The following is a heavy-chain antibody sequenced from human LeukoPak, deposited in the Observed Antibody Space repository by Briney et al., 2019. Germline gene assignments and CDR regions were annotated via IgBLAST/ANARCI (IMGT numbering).Heavy chain of an antibody. D-gene: IGHD6-6*01. J-gene: IGHJ4*02. V-gene: IGHV3-9*01. CDR1: GFTFDDYA. Sequence: GGSLRLSCAASGFTFDDYAMHWVRQAPGKGLEWVSGISWNSGSIGYADSVKGRFTISRDNAKNSLYLQVNSLRAEDTALYYCAKDIGSSSSPGYFDYWGQGTLVTVSS. CDR3: AKDIGSSSSPGYFDY. CDR2: ISWNSGSI.